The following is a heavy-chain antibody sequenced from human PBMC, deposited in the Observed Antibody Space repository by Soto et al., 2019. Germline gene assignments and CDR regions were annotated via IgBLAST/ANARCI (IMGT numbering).Heavy chain of an antibody. CDR1: GYTFNGYY. V-gene: IGHV1-2*04. J-gene: IGHJ4*02. CDR3: ARALSDIVATILDY. CDR2: INPNSGGT. D-gene: IGHD5-12*01. Sequence: GASVKVSSKASGYTFNGYYMHWVRQAPGQGLEWMGWINPNSGGTNYAQKFQGWVTMTRDTSISTAYMELSRLRSDDTAVYYCARALSDIVATILDYWGQGTLVTVSS.